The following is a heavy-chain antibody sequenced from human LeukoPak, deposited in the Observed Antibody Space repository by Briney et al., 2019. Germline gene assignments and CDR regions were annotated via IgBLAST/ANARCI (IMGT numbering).Heavy chain of an antibody. D-gene: IGHD5-18*01. V-gene: IGHV1-2*02. CDR1: GYTFTGYY. CDR3: ARVKALKGYSYGRVFDY. J-gene: IGHJ4*02. Sequence: ASVKVSCKASGYTFTGYYMHWVRQAPGQGLEWMGWINPNSGGTNYAQKFQGRVTMTRDTSISTAYMELSRLRSDDTAVYYCARVKALKGYSYGRVFDYWGQGTLVTVSS. CDR2: INPNSGGT.